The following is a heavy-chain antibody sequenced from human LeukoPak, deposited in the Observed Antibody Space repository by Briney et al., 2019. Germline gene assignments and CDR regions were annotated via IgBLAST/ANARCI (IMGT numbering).Heavy chain of an antibody. D-gene: IGHD4-23*01. CDR1: GFTFSSYA. J-gene: IGHJ4*02. CDR2: ISGSGDNT. Sequence: GGSLRLSCAASGFTFSSYAMSWVRQAPGKGLEWVSGISGSGDNTYYADSVKGRFTISRDNAKNSMLLQMNSLRAEDTAVYYCARADYGGNLFFDYWGQGALVTVSS. V-gene: IGHV3-23*01. CDR3: ARADYGGNLFFDY.